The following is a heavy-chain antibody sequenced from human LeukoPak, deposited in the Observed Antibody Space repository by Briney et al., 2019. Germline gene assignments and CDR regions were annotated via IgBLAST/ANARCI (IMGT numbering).Heavy chain of an antibody. CDR3: ATGTYSSGWYSFDF. CDR2: IYYSGST. V-gene: IGHV4-39*01. Sequence: PSETLSLTCAVYGGSFSGYYWGWIRQPPGKGLEWIGSIYYSGSTYYNPSLKSRVTISVDTSKNQFSLKLSSVTAADTAVYYCATGTYSSGWYSFDFWGQGPLVTVSS. J-gene: IGHJ4*02. CDR1: GGSFSGYY. D-gene: IGHD6-19*01.